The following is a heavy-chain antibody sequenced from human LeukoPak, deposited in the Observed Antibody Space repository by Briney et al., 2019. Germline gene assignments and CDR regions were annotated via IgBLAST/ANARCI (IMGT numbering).Heavy chain of an antibody. D-gene: IGHD3-3*01. CDR2: IYTSGST. Sequence: SETLSLTCTVSGGSISSYYWSWIRQPAGKGLEWIGRIYTSGSTNYNPSLESRVTMSVDTSKNQFSLKLSSVTAADTAVYYCARNPPDFWSGYFPYYYGMDVWGQGTTVTVSS. CDR1: GGSISSYY. V-gene: IGHV4-4*07. CDR3: ARNPPDFWSGYFPYYYGMDV. J-gene: IGHJ6*02.